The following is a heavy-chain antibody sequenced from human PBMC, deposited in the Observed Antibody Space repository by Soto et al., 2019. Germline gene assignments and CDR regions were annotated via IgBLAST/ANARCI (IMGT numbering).Heavy chain of an antibody. V-gene: IGHV1-69*01. Sequence: VKVSCKASGGTFNSYDINWVRQAPGQGLEWMGGIIPIVETPKYAQKFQGRVTITADESTNTVYMELSSLRSEDTAMYYCARLSRPNYYDTSGFFKDNWFDPWGQGTLVTVSS. CDR1: GGTFNSYD. CDR3: ARLSRPNYYDTSGFFKDNWFDP. J-gene: IGHJ5*02. CDR2: IIPIVETP. D-gene: IGHD3-22*01.